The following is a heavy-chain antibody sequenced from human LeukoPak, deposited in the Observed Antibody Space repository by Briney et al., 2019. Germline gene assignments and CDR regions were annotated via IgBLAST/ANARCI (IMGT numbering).Heavy chain of an antibody. CDR1: GYTFTNYG. J-gene: IGHJ5*02. Sequence: ASVKVSCKASGYTFTNYGISWVRQAPGQGLEWMGRINPNSGGTNYAQKFQGRVTMTRDTSISTAYMELSRLRSDDTAVYYCARDPLGNWNYNWFDPWGQGTLVTVSS. CDR3: ARDPLGNWNYNWFDP. V-gene: IGHV1-2*06. CDR2: INPNSGGT. D-gene: IGHD1-7*01.